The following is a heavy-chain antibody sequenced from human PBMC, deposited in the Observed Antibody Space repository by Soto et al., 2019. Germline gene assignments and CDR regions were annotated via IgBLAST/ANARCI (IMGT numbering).Heavy chain of an antibody. Sequence: PSETLSLTCTVSGGSISSGGYYWSWIRQHPGKGLEWIGYIYYSGSTYYNPSLKSRVTISVDTSKNQFSLKLSSVTVADTAVYYCVRGADRYKCGFWGQGTLVTVSS. J-gene: IGHJ4*02. V-gene: IGHV4-31*03. CDR2: IYYSGST. D-gene: IGHD2-21*02. CDR3: VRGADRYKCGF. CDR1: GGSISSGGYY.